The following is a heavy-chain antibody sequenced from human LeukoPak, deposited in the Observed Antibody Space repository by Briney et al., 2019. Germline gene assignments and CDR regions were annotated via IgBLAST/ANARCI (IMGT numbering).Heavy chain of an antibody. V-gene: IGHV3-30*04. CDR2: ISYDGSNK. CDR1: GFTFSSYA. CDR3: ARGGGLRAYSFDY. Sequence: GGSLRLSCAASGFTFSSYAMHWVRQAPGKGLEWVAVISYDGSNKYYADSVKGRFTISRDNSKNTLYLQMNSLRAEDTAVYYCARGGGLRAYSFDYWGQGTLVTVSS. D-gene: IGHD5-24*01. J-gene: IGHJ4*02.